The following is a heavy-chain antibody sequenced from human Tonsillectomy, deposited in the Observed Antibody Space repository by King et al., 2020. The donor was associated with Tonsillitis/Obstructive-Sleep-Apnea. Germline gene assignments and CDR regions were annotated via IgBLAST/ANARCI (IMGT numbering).Heavy chain of an antibody. J-gene: IGHJ6*02. CDR3: TRSRHGSGSPRGYFYYGMDV. Sequence: VQLVESGGGLVKPGGSLRLSCAASGFTFSDVWMNWVRQAPGKGLEWVGRIKNKRDGGTTDYAAPVKGRFPISRDDSKNTVYLQMNSLQTEDRAVYYCTRSRHGSGSPRGYFYYGMDVWGQGTTVTVSS. CDR2: IKNKRDGGTT. D-gene: IGHD3-10*01. V-gene: IGHV3-15*07. CDR1: GFTFSDVW.